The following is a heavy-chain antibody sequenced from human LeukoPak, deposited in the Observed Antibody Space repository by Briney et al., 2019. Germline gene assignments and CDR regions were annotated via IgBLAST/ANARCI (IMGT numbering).Heavy chain of an antibody. D-gene: IGHD3-3*01. J-gene: IGHJ4*02. CDR3: ARAVAAVTFAVSY. CDR2: ISSSSNYI. Sequence: PGGSLRLSCAASGFTFSSYSMNWVRQAPGKGLEWVSSISSSSNYIYDADSVKGRFTISRDNAKNSLYLQMNSLRVEDTAVYYCARAVAAVTFAVSYWGQGTLVTVSS. V-gene: IGHV3-21*01. CDR1: GFTFSSYS.